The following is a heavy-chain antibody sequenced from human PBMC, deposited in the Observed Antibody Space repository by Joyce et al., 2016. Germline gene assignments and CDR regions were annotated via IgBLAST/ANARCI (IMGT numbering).Heavy chain of an antibody. CDR3: EHGIEGHFVYYCYFDV. J-gene: IGHJ2*01. D-gene: IGHD2-8*01. V-gene: IGHV2-5*02. CDR2: IYWGGDK. Sequence: QITLKESGPTLVKPTQTVTLTCTFSGFSLRTKGGGVGGIRLPPGKALGWLAVIYWGGDKKYKSSLKKRITSTKDTSKNRVVLPMPNMDPLETGTYFCEHGIEGHFVYYCYFDVWGRGTLVTVSS. CDR1: GFSLRTKGGG.